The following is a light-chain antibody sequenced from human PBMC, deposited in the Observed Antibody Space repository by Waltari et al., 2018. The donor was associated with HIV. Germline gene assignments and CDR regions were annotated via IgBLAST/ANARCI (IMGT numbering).Light chain of an antibody. Sequence: DTQMTQSPSSLSASIGDRITITCRASQNIYKFLSWYQQKSGKAPNLLIYDASSLQSGVPSRFRGSGSGTEFPLSISSLQVEDFATYYCLQSFTAPLTFGPGTKLDIQ. CDR3: LQSFTAPLT. CDR1: QNIYKF. V-gene: IGKV1-39*01. CDR2: DAS. J-gene: IGKJ3*01.